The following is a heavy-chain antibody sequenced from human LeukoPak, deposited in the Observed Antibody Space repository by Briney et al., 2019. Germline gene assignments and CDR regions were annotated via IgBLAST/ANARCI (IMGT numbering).Heavy chain of an antibody. CDR1: GFTVSSNY. CDR3: ARAGVGATIRGYPPTMIDY. CDR2: IYSGGST. Sequence: GGFLRLSCAASGFTVSSNYMSWVRQAPGKGLEWVSVIYSGGSTYYADSVKGRFTISRDNSKNTLYLQMNSLRAEDTAVYYCARAGVGATIRGYPPTMIDYWGQGTLVTVSS. V-gene: IGHV3-53*01. J-gene: IGHJ4*02. D-gene: IGHD1-26*01.